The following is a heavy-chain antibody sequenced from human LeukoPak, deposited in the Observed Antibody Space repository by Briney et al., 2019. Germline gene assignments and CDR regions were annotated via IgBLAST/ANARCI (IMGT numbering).Heavy chain of an antibody. CDR1: GFTFSDYY. D-gene: IGHD5-18*01. CDR3: ARGRYSYGPMDY. Sequence: PGRSLRLSCAASGFTFSDYYMTWIRQAPGKGLEWVSYISSTIYYADSVRGRFTISRDNAKNSLYLQMNSLRAEDTALYHCARGRYSYGPMDYWGQGTLVTVSS. V-gene: IGHV3-11*01. J-gene: IGHJ4*02. CDR2: ISSTI.